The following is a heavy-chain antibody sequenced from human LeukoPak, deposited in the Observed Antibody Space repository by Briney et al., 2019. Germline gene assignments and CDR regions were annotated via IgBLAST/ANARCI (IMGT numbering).Heavy chain of an antibody. Sequence: SETLSLTCTVSGASVSSTDYFRHWIRQPAGRGLEWIARIYASGNTDYNPSLKSRVNMSLDTSKNQFSLNMNSVTAADSAVYFCARYREGYNYVPHALDIWGQGTVVTVSS. CDR2: IYASGNT. CDR1: GASVSSTDYF. V-gene: IGHV4-61*02. J-gene: IGHJ3*02. CDR3: ARYREGYNYVPHALDI. D-gene: IGHD5-24*01.